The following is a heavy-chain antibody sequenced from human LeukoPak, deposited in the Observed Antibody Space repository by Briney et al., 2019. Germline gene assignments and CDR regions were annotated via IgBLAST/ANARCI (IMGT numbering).Heavy chain of an antibody. Sequence: SETLSLTCTVSGGSISSYYWSWIRQPPGKGLGWIGYIYYSGSTNSNPCLKSRVTISVDTSKNQFSLKLSSVTAADTAVYYCARFRTRSGWTHYFDYWGQGTLVTVSS. CDR1: GGSISSYY. V-gene: IGHV4-59*01. CDR2: IYYSGST. J-gene: IGHJ4*02. D-gene: IGHD6-19*01. CDR3: ARFRTRSGWTHYFDY.